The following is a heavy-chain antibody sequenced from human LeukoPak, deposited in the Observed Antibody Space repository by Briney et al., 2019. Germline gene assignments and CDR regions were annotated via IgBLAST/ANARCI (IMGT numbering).Heavy chain of an antibody. CDR1: GYSFTTYW. J-gene: IGHJ3*02. Sequence: AGESLKISCKGSGYSFTTYWIGWVRQMPGKGLEWMGIIYPGDSDTRYSPSFQGQVTISADKSISTAYLQWSSLKASDTAMYYCARNPLVVVPAVSVGDGFDIWGQGTMVTVSS. CDR3: ARNPLVVVPAVSVGDGFDI. V-gene: IGHV5-51*01. CDR2: IYPGDSDT. D-gene: IGHD2-2*01.